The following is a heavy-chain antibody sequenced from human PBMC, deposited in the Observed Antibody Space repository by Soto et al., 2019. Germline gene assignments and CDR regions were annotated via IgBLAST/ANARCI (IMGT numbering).Heavy chain of an antibody. Sequence: GGSLRLSCAASGFTFSSYAMSWVRQAPGKGLEWVSAIGVSGGTTYYADSVKGRFTISRDNAKNSLYLQMNSLRDEDTAVYYCARPEYSSSSYGMDVWGQGTTVTVSS. CDR2: IGVSGGTT. CDR1: GFTFSSYA. V-gene: IGHV3-23*01. J-gene: IGHJ6*02. D-gene: IGHD6-6*01. CDR3: ARPEYSSSSYGMDV.